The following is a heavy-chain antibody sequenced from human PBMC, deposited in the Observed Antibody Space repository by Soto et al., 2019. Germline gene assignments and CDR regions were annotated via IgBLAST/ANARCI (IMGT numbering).Heavy chain of an antibody. J-gene: IGHJ4*02. CDR1: GDTLSELS. CDR3: ATERLGFCDSDNCYRHYFDS. D-gene: IGHD2-21*02. CDR2: FDPEDDEI. V-gene: IGHV1-24*01. Sequence: ASVKVSCKVSGDTLSELSIHWVRQAPGKGLEWMGRFDPEDDEIVYAQKFQGRVTMTEDTSTDTSYMEVTSLTSEDTAVYYCATERLGFCDSDNCYRHYFDSWGQGSLVTVAS.